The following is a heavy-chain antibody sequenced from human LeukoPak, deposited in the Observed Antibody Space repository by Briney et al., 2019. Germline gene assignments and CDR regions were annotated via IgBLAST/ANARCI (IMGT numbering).Heavy chain of an antibody. V-gene: IGHV3-48*03. CDR1: GFTFSSYE. Sequence: GGSLRLPCAASGFTFSSYEMNWVRQAPGKGLEWVSYVSSSGSTIYYADSVKGRFTISRNNAKNSLYMQMNSLRAEDTAVYYCATFSSTFVYYFDYWGEGTLVTASS. J-gene: IGHJ4*02. CDR3: ATFSSTFVYYFDY. D-gene: IGHD2-2*01. CDR2: VSSSGSTI.